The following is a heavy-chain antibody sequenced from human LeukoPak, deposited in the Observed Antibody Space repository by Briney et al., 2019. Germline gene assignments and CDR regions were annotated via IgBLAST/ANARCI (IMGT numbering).Heavy chain of an antibody. CDR3: ARGLGSGRWSFDY. CDR2: IYTSGST. CDR1: GASISNYY. J-gene: IGHJ4*02. V-gene: IGHV4-4*07. D-gene: IGHD2-15*01. Sequence: SETLSLTCTVSGASISNYYWSWIRQPAGKGLEWIGRIYTSGSTNYNPSLKSRVTISVDTSKNQFSLKLSSVTAADTAVYYCARGLGSGRWSFDYWGQGTLVTVSS.